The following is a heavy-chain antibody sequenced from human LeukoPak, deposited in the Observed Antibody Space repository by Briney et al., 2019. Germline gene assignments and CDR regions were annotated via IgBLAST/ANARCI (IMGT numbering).Heavy chain of an antibody. Sequence: GGSLRLSCAASGFSISAYWMSWVRQAPGKGLEWVANINQDGSDKYSVDSVKGRFTISRDNAKNSLYLEMNSLRADDTAVYYCARDLVVVGSSFSYGMDVWGQGTTVTVSS. V-gene: IGHV3-7*01. CDR3: ARDLVVVGSSFSYGMDV. CDR1: GFSISAYW. D-gene: IGHD2-15*01. CDR2: INQDGSDK. J-gene: IGHJ6*02.